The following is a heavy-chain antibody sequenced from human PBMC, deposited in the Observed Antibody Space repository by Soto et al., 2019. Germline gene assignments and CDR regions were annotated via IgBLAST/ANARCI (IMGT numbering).Heavy chain of an antibody. CDR2: ISNSGSTI. CDR1: EFTFSDYY. D-gene: IGHD4-17*01. J-gene: IGHJ5*02. V-gene: IGHV3-11*01. CDR3: ARRLAYGDYGWLDP. Sequence: QVQLVEAGGGLVKPGGSLRLSCAASEFTFSDYYMTWIRQAPGKGLGWGSYISNSGSTIYYADSVKGRFTISRDNAKNSLYLQMNSLRAEDTAVYYCARRLAYGDYGWLDPWGQGTLVTVSP.